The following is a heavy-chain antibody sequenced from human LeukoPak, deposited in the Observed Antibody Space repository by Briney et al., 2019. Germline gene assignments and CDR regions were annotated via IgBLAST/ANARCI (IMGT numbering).Heavy chain of an antibody. CDR1: GFTFSSYW. D-gene: IGHD1-20*01. CDR3: TITGGH. J-gene: IGHJ4*02. CDR2: LKDDGSDQ. Sequence: GGSLRLSCAASGFTFSSYWMSWVRQAPGKGLEWVANLKDDGSDQYYVESVKGRFTISRDNAKNLLYLQMNSLRGEDTAMYYCTITGGHWGQGTLVTVSS. V-gene: IGHV3-7*01.